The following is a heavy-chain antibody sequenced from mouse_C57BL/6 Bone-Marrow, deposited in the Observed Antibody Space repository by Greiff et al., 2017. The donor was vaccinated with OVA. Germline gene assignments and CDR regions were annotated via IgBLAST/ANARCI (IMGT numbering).Heavy chain of an antibody. CDR2: IRNKPNGSTT. J-gene: IGHJ2*01. Sequence: VQLKESGGGLVQPGDSLSLSCAASGFTFTNYYMSWVRQPPGKALEWLAFIRNKPNGSTTEYSASVKGRFTISRDNPQSILYLQMNALRAEDSATYYCARYKGRVAVDYFDYWGQGTALTVSS. CDR1: GFTFTNYY. CDR3: ARYKGRVAVDYFDY. D-gene: IGHD1-1*01. V-gene: IGHV7-3*01.